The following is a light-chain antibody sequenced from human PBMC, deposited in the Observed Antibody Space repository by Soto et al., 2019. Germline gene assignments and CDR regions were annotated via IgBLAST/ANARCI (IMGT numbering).Light chain of an antibody. Sequence: DIPMTQSPSTLSASVGDRLTITCRASQSISMFLNWYQQKPGKAPKRLLYGASTLQSGVPSRFSGSGSGTDFTLIISSLQPEDFATYYCQQSHSTPWTFGQGTKVDIK. CDR2: GAS. CDR3: QQSHSTPWT. V-gene: IGKV1-39*01. CDR1: QSISMF. J-gene: IGKJ1*01.